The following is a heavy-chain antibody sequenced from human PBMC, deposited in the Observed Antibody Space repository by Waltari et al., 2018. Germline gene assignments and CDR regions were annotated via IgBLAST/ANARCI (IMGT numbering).Heavy chain of an antibody. J-gene: IGHJ6*02. V-gene: IGHV1-24*01. CDR1: GYTLTELS. CDR2: LEPEDVET. D-gene: IGHD2-15*01. CDR3: ARVMRKDLCAPMDV. Sequence: QVQLVQSGAEVKKPGASVKVSCKVSGYTLTELSMHWVRQAPGKGLEWRGGLEPEDVETVYAQKFQGRVTMTEDTSTDTAYMELSSLRSEDTAVYYCARVMRKDLCAPMDVWGQGTTVTVSS.